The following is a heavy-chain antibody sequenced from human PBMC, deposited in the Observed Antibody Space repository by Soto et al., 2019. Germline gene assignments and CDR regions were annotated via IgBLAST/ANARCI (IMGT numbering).Heavy chain of an antibody. D-gene: IGHD3-22*01. CDR1: VYPFTGYY. CDR2: INPNNGGT. V-gene: IGHV1-2*02. CDR3: ARDNYYDSSGYVFDY. Sequence: GASVRGSCQASVYPFTGYYIHWVRPAPGQGLERMGWINPNNGGTNYAQKFQGRVTMTRDTSTSTVYMELSSLRSEDTAVYYCARDNYYDSSGYVFDYWGQGTLVTVSS. J-gene: IGHJ4*02.